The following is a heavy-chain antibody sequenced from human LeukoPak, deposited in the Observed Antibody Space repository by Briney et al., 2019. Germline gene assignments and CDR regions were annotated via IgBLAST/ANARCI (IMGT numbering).Heavy chain of an antibody. CDR3: ARDSRSGWYFDY. CDR1: GGTFSSYA. J-gene: IGHJ4*02. V-gene: IGHV1-69*13. CDR2: IIPIFGTA. Sequence: SVKVSCTASGGTFSSYAISWVRQAPGQGLEWMGGIIPIFGTANYAQKFQGRVTITADESTSTAYMELSSLRSEDTAVYYCARDSRSGWYFDYWGQGTLVTVSS. D-gene: IGHD6-19*01.